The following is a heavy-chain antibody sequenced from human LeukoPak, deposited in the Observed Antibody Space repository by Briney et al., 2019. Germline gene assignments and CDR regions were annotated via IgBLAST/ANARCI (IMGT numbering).Heavy chain of an antibody. CDR1: GFTFTAHY. J-gene: IGHJ4*02. D-gene: IGHD1-26*01. Sequence: PGGSLRLSCAASGFTFTAHYMDWVRQAPGKGLEWVGRITNKPKSYSTQYAASVKGRFTISRDDSKNSLYLQMNSLKIEDTAVYYRARDWATALDYWGQGTLVTVSS. CDR2: ITNKPKSYST. V-gene: IGHV3-72*01. CDR3: ARDWATALDY.